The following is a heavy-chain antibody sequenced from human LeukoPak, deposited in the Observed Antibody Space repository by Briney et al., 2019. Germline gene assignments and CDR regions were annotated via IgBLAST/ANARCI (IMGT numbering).Heavy chain of an antibody. D-gene: IGHD5-18*01. CDR1: GGSISSYY. Sequence: SETLSLTCTVSGGSISSYYWSWIRQPPGKGLEWIGYIYTSGSTNYNPSLKSRVTISVDTSKNQFSLKLSSVTAADTAVYYCARTVAGGIQLWSDYYYYYMDVWGKGTTVTVSS. J-gene: IGHJ6*03. CDR3: ARTVAGGIQLWSDYYYYYMDV. V-gene: IGHV4-4*09. CDR2: IYTSGST.